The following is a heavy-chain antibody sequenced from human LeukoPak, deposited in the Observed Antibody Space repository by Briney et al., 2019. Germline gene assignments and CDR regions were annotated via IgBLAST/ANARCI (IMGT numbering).Heavy chain of an antibody. CDR1: GFTFTSYA. CDR2: IVVGRGNT. D-gene: IGHD1-26*01. J-gene: IGHJ4*02. Sequence: SVNVSCKASGFTFTSYAIQWVRQAGGQGLAWIGWIVVGRGNTNYAQKFQERVSITRDLYTSTAYMELSSLRSEDTAVYYCAADRWVGATTFDCWGQGTLVTVSS. CDR3: AADRWVGATTFDC. V-gene: IGHV1-58*02.